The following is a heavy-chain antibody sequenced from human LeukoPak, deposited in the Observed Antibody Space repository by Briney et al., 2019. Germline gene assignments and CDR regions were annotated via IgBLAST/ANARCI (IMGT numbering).Heavy chain of an antibody. D-gene: IGHD3-22*01. V-gene: IGHV3-11*01. Sequence: SGGSLRLSCAASGFTFSDYYMSWIRQAPGKGLEWVSYISSSGSTIYYAGSVKGRFTISRDNAKNSLYLQMNSLRAEDTAVYYCASGVYYDSSGNFDYWGQGTLVTVSS. CDR1: GFTFSDYY. CDR3: ASGVYYDSSGNFDY. CDR2: ISSSGSTI. J-gene: IGHJ4*02.